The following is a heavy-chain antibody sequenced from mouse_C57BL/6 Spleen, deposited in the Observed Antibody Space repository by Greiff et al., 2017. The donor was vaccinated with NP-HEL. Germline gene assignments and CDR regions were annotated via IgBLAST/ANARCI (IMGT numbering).Heavy chain of an antibody. CDR1: GYAFSSSW. CDR2: IYPGDGDT. V-gene: IGHV1-82*01. D-gene: IGHD2-4*01. CDR3: ARCDYAGYWYFDV. Sequence: QVQLQQSGPELVKPGASVKISCKASGYAFSSSWMNWVKQRPGKGLEWIGRIYPGDGDTNYNGKFKGKATLTADKSSSTAYMQLSSLTSEDSAVYFCARCDYAGYWYFDVWGTGTTVTVSS. J-gene: IGHJ1*03.